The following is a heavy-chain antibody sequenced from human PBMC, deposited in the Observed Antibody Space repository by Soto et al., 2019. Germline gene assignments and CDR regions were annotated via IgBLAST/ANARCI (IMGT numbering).Heavy chain of an antibody. CDR1: GFTFGDYA. CDR2: ISWNSGGI. J-gene: IGHJ4*02. CDR3: TKSRVYGDYERFDY. D-gene: IGHD4-17*01. V-gene: IGHV3-9*01. Sequence: EVQLVESGGGLVQPGRSLRLSCATSGFTFGDYAMHWVRQAPGKGLEWVSGISWNSGGIGYAVSVKGRFTISRDNAKTSLYLQMNSLRAEDTALYYCTKSRVYGDYERFDYWGQGTLVTVSS.